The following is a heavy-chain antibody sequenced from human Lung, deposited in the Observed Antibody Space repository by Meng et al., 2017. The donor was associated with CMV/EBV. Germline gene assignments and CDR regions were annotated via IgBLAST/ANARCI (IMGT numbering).Heavy chain of an antibody. CDR3: AKGTGAAIYYFDY. V-gene: IGHV3-23*01. J-gene: IGHJ4*02. CDR2: ISGGDSST. CDR1: GFTFSSYV. Sequence: GESLKISCAASGFTFSSYVMTWVRQAPGKGLEWVSSISGGDSSTNYADSVKGRFTISRDNSKNTLYVQMNSLTAEDTAVYYCAKGTGAAIYYFDYWGQGSXVIGSS. D-gene: IGHD3-9*01.